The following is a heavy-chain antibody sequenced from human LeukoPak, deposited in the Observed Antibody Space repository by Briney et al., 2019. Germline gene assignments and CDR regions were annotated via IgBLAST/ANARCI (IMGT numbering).Heavy chain of an antibody. J-gene: IGHJ4*02. Sequence: ASVKVSCKASGYTFTSYGISWVRQAPGQGLEWMGWISAYNGNTNYAQKLQGRVTMTRDTSIGTAYMELSRLRSDDTAVYYCARDGRGLVVPAATPPRWGSSAPQGYWGQGTLVTVSS. CDR3: ARDGRGLVVPAATPPRWGSSAPQGY. D-gene: IGHD2-2*01. V-gene: IGHV1-18*01. CDR2: ISAYNGNT. CDR1: GYTFTSYG.